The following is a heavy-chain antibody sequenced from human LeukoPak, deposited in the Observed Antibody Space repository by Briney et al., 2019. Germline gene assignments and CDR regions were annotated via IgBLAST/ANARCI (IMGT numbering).Heavy chain of an antibody. CDR3: ASRTYYYDDSGYYPDAFDI. D-gene: IGHD3-22*01. Sequence: ASVKVSYKASGYIFNGYYIHWVRQAPGQGLEWMGWINPNSDGTNFAQKFQGRVTLTRDRSISTAYMELTSLKSDDTAVYYCASRTYYYDDSGYYPDAFDIWGQGTLVTVSS. CDR1: GYIFNGYY. CDR2: INPNSDGT. V-gene: IGHV1-2*02. J-gene: IGHJ3*02.